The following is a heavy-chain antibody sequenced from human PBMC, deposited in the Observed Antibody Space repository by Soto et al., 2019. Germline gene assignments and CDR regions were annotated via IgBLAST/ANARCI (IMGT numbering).Heavy chain of an antibody. CDR3: AREDVVVVAATPAYYYYYMDV. J-gene: IGHJ6*03. CDR1: GGSISSYY. D-gene: IGHD2-15*01. CDR2: IFYSVST. Sequence: SETLSLTCTVSGGSISSYYWSWIRQPPGKGLEWIGYIFYSVSTNYNPSFKIRVTISVDTSKNHFSLKLSSVTVADTAVYYFAREDVVVVAATPAYYYYYMDVWGKGTTVTVPS. V-gene: IGHV4-59*01.